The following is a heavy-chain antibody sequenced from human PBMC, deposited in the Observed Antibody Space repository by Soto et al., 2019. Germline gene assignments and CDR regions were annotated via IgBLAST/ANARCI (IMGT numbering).Heavy chain of an antibody. CDR1: GYNFTNYG. CDR3: ARDIVVGTPAIPLPVYPYDGMDV. Sequence: ASVKVSCKASGYNFTNYGISWVRQAPGQGLQWMGWISGYNGNTHDAHKFQGRVTLTTDTSTATAYIERRSLRSDDTAVYYCARDIVVGTPAIPLPVYPYDGMDVWG. CDR2: ISGYNGNT. D-gene: IGHD2-2*02. V-gene: IGHV1-18*04. J-gene: IGHJ6*02.